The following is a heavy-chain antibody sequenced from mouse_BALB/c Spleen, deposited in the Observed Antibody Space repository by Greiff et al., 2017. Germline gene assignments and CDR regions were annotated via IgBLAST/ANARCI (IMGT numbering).Heavy chain of an antibody. Sequence: QVQLKQSGPGLVQPSQSLSITCTASGFSFTSYGVHWVRQSPGKGLEWLGVIWSGGSTDYNAALISRMSISKDNSKSQVYFKMNRLQANDTAIYYCAIGATVMDYWGQGTSVTVSS. D-gene: IGHD1-1*01. V-gene: IGHV2-2*02. CDR1: GFSFTSYG. CDR2: IWSGGST. J-gene: IGHJ4*01. CDR3: AIGATVMDY.